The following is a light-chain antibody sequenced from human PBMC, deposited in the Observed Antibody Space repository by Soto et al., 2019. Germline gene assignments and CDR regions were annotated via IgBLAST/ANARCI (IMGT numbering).Light chain of an antibody. V-gene: IGKV1-5*01. J-gene: IGKJ3*01. CDR1: QSIDTW. CDR2: DAS. Sequence: QMTQSPSTLSASVGDRVTITCRASQSIDTWLAWYQQKPGKAPRLLIYDASDLESGVPSRFSGSGSGTEFTLTINGLQTDDIATYYCQQYENFSPTFXPGTKVDIK. CDR3: QQYENFSPT.